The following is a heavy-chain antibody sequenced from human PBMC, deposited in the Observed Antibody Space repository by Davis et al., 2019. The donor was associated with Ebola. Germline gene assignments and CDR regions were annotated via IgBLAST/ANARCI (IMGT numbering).Heavy chain of an antibody. CDR2: INAGNGNT. CDR3: ARGYGYSYGKKNYYYGMDV. D-gene: IGHD5-18*01. V-gene: IGHV1-3*01. Sequence: AASVKVSCKASGYTFSTYAIHWLRQAPGQRLEWMGWINAGNGNTKYSQKFQGRVTMTRDTSTSTVYMELSSLRSEDTAVYSCARGYGYSYGKKNYYYGMDVWGKGTTVTVSS. J-gene: IGHJ6*04. CDR1: GYTFSTYA.